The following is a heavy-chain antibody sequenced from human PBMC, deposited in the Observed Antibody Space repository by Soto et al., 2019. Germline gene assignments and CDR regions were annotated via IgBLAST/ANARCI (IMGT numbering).Heavy chain of an antibody. CDR3: SRPIARALWAFEI. CDR1: GDSIAIGDYW. Sequence: QLQLQESGPGLLKPSETLSLTCTVSGDSIAIGDYWWAWIRQPPGKGLEWIGSVYHSGTIWYSPSLRSRLTVSVDTSKNQFSLTLSSVTAADTAVYYCSRPIARALWAFEIWGQGTLVTASS. CDR2: VYHSGTI. J-gene: IGHJ3*02. D-gene: IGHD2-21*01. V-gene: IGHV4-39*01.